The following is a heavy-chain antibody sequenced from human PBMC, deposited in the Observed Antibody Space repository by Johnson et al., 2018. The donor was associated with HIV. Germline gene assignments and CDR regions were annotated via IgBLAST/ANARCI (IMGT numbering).Heavy chain of an antibody. D-gene: IGHD1-26*01. CDR1: GFTFSNAW. V-gene: IGHV3-15*01. CDR2: IKSNTDGGTT. CDR3: TRRVVGATTDDAFDI. Sequence: VQLVESGGGVVQPGGSLRLSCAASGFTFSNAWMSWVRQAPGKGLEWVGRIKSNTDGGTTDYAAPVKGRFTISRDDSKNTRYLQMNSLKTEDTAVYYCTRRVVGATTDDAFDIWGQGTMVTVSS. J-gene: IGHJ3*02.